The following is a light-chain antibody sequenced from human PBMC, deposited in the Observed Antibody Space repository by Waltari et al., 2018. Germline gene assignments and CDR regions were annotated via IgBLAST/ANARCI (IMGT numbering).Light chain of an antibody. J-gene: IGKJ1*01. CDR3: QQYNNWPGT. V-gene: IGKV3-15*01. CDR1: QRVSSN. CDR2: GAS. Sequence: EIVMTQSPATLSVSPGERATLSCRASQRVSSNLAWYQQKPGQAPRPLIYGASTRATGIPARFSGSGSGTEFTLTISSLQSEDFAVYYCQQYNNWPGTFGQGTKVEIK.